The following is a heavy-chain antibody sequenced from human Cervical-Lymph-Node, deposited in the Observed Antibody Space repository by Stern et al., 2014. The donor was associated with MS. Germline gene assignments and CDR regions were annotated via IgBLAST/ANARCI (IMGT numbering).Heavy chain of an antibody. V-gene: IGHV3-48*02. J-gene: IGHJ4*02. CDR1: GFTFSSYS. CDR2: ISTSTTV. D-gene: IGHD1-1*01. CDR3: ARDWSPTLTMGYFDY. Sequence: VQLVQSGGGLVQPGGSLRLSCEASGFTFSSYSMNWVRQAPGKGLEWVSYISTSTTVYYADSVKGRFTISRDNAKNSLYLQMNSLRDEDTAVYYCARDWSPTLTMGYFDYWGQGTLVTVSS.